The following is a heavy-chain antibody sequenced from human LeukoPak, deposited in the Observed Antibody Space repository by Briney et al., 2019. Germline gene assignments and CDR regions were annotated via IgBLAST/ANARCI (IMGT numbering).Heavy chain of an antibody. CDR3: ARDVTPDDAFDI. CDR1: GFTFSSYS. Sequence: GGSLRLSCAASGFTFSSYSMNWVRQAPGKGLEWVSSISSSSSYIYYADSVKGRFTISRDNAKNSLYLQMNSLRAVDTAVYYCARDVTPDDAFDIWGQGTMVTVPS. D-gene: IGHD2-21*02. V-gene: IGHV3-21*01. J-gene: IGHJ3*02. CDR2: ISSSSSYI.